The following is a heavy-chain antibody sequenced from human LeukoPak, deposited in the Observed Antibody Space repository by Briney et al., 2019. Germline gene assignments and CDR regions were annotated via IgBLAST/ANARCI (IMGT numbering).Heavy chain of an antibody. V-gene: IGHV3-53*01. J-gene: IGHJ4*02. Sequence: GGSLRLSCAASGFTVSSNYMSWVRQAPGKGLEWVSVIYSGGSTYYADSVKGRFTISRDNSKNTLYLQMNSLRAEDTAVYYCARDERSSKGGHWGQGTLVGVCS. CDR1: GFTVSSNY. D-gene: IGHD3-16*01. CDR3: ARDERSSKGGH. CDR2: IYSGGST.